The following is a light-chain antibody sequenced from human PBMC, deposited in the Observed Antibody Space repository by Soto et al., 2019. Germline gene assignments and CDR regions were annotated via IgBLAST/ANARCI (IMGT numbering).Light chain of an antibody. V-gene: IGLV1-51*02. J-gene: IGLJ3*02. CDR2: ENY. Sequence: QSVLTQPPSVSAAPGQKVTISCSGSSSNIGNHFVSWYQQLSGTAPKLLIFENYKRPSAIPDRISGSKSGTSATLGITGPQTGDEADYYCGTWDRSLGAWVFGGGTKVTVL. CDR3: GTWDRSLGAWV. CDR1: SSNIGNHF.